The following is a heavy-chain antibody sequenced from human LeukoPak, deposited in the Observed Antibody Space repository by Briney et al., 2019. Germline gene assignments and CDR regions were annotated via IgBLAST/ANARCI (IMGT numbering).Heavy chain of an antibody. CDR1: RFTFSNYA. V-gene: IGHV3-66*01. Sequence: GGSLRLSCAASRFTFSNYAMSWVRQAPGKGLDCVSVIYSAGNTNYADLVRGRFTISRDNSKNTVYLQINSLRAEDTALYYCARGRSGYYFDYWGRGTLVTVSS. D-gene: IGHD6-13*01. CDR3: ARGRSGYYFDY. J-gene: IGHJ4*02. CDR2: IYSAGNT.